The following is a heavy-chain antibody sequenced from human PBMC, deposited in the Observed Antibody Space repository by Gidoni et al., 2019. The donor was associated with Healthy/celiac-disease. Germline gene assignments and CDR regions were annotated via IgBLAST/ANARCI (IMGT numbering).Heavy chain of an antibody. CDR1: GFTFSSYA. D-gene: IGHD3-10*01. Sequence: EVQLLESGGGLVQPGGSLRLSCAASGFTFSSYAMSWVRQAPGKGLEWVSAISVSGGSTYYADSVKGRFTISRDNSKNTLYLQMNSLRAEDTAVYYCANGVAATPTPDYYYYGMDVWGQGTTVTVS. CDR3: ANGVAATPTPDYYYYGMDV. V-gene: IGHV3-23*01. J-gene: IGHJ6*02. CDR2: ISVSGGST.